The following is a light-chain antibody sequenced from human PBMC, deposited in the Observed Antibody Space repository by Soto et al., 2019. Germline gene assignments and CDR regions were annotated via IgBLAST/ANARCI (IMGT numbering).Light chain of an antibody. CDR3: QQYGGSPPIT. CDR2: GAP. Sequence: EIVVTQSQGTLPFSPGERATLSCRASQSVSSRYSTWYPQKPGQAPRLLIYGAPSRATGISDRFSGSRSVTDFSLAISRLEPEDFAVYSCQQYGGSPPITFGQGTKLDSK. J-gene: IGKJ3*01. CDR1: QSVSSRY. V-gene: IGKV3-20*01.